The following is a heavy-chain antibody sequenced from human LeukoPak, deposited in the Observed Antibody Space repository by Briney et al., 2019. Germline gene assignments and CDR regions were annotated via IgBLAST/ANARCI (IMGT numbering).Heavy chain of an antibody. D-gene: IGHD6-13*01. CDR1: GGSFSGYY. CDR3: ARVGYFRPGCLDY. V-gene: IGHV4-34*01. J-gene: IGHJ4*02. Sequence: SETLSLTCAVYGGSFSGYYWSWIRQPPGKGLEWIGEINHSGSTNYNPSLKSRVTISVDTSKNQFSLKLSSVTAADTAVYYCARVGYFRPGCLDYWGQGTLVTVSS. CDR2: INHSGST.